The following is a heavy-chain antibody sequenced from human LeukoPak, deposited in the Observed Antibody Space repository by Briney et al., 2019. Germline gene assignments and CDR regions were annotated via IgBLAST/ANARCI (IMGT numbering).Heavy chain of an antibody. D-gene: IGHD3-22*01. CDR2: IWYDGSNK. J-gene: IGHJ4*02. V-gene: IGHV3-33*01. Sequence: GRSLRLSCAASGFTFSSYGMHWVRQAPGKGLEWVAGIWYDGSNKYYADSVKGRFIISRDNSKNMLYLQLNSLRAEDTAVYYCARIVYDRSGYYYFDYWGQGTLVTVSS. CDR1: GFTFSSYG. CDR3: ARIVYDRSGYYYFDY.